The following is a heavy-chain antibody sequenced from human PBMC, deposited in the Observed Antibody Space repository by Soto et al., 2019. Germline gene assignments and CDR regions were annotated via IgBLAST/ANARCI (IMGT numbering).Heavy chain of an antibody. CDR1: GFTFSSYG. CDR2: IWYDGSNK. D-gene: IGHD6-13*01. V-gene: IGHV3-33*01. J-gene: IGHJ4*01. CDR3: ARDPRGGAAAFDY. Sequence: PGGSLRLSCAASGFTFSSYGMHWVRQAPGKGLEWVAVIWYDGSNKYYADSVKGRFTISRDNPKNTLYLQMNSLRAEDTAVYYCARDPRGGAAAFDYWGHGTLVTVSS.